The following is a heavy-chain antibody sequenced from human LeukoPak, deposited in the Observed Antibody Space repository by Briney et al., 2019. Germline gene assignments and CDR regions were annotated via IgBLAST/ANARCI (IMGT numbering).Heavy chain of an antibody. CDR2: MNPNSGYT. V-gene: IGHV1-8*01. D-gene: IGHD6-13*01. J-gene: IGHJ5*02. CDR3: ARAGQLDV. CDR1: GYTFTTYD. Sequence: ASVKVSCKASGYTFTTYDINWVRQATGQGLEWMGSMNPNSGYTVYAQKFQGRVTMTRDMSTSTVYMELSSLRSEDTAVYYCARAGQLDVWGQGTLVTVSS.